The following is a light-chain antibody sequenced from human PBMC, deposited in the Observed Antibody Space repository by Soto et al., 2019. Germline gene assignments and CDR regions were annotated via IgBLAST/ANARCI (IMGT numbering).Light chain of an antibody. CDR1: SNDVGAFNY. CDR2: EVT. CDR3: NSFTTTSARV. J-gene: IGLJ3*02. V-gene: IGLV2-14*01. Sequence: QSALTQPASMSGSPGQSITISCTGTSNDVGAFNYVSWYQQHPGKAPKLIIYEVTNRPSGFSNRFSGSKSGNTASLTISGLQAEDQADYYCNSFTTTSARVFGGGPKLTVL.